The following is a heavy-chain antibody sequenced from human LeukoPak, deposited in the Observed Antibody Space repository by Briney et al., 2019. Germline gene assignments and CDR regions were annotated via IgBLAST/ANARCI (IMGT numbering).Heavy chain of an antibody. V-gene: IGHV3-30*18. J-gene: IGHJ4*02. Sequence: PGRSLRLSCAASGFTFSSYGMHWVRQAPGKGLEWVAVITYDGSNKYYADSVKGRFTISRDNSKSTLYLQMNGLRTEDTAIYYCAKDRETVPYDIGYSWGQGTLVTVSS. CDR3: AKDRETVPYDIGYS. CDR2: ITYDGSNK. D-gene: IGHD3-16*01. CDR1: GFTFSSYG.